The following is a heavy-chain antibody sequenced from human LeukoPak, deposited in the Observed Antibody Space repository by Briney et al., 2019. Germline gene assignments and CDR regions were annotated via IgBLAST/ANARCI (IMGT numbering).Heavy chain of an antibody. V-gene: IGHV1-69*01. Sequence: GASVKVSCKASGGTFSSYAISWVRQAPGQGLEWMGGIIPIFGTANYAQKFQGRVTITADESTSTAYMELSSLRSEDTAVYYCATEGADWNDGTWYSYYYYGMDVWGQGTTVTVSS. CDR1: GGTFSSYA. J-gene: IGHJ6*02. D-gene: IGHD1-1*01. CDR2: IIPIFGTA. CDR3: ATEGADWNDGTWYSYYYYGMDV.